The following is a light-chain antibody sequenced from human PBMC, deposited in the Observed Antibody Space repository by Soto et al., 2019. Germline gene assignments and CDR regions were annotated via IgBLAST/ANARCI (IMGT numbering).Light chain of an antibody. J-gene: IGKJ5*01. Sequence: EIVMTQSPATLSVSPGERASLSFRSSQSVNSHLAWYQQKPGQAPRLLMYGSSIRATGIPARFSDSGSGTEFTLTISSLQSEDFAVYYCQQHNNWPPITFGQGTRLEI. V-gene: IGKV3-15*01. CDR3: QQHNNWPPIT. CDR2: GSS. CDR1: QSVNSH.